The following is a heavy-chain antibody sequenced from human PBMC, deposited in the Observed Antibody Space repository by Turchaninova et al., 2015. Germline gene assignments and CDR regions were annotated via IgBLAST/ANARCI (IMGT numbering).Heavy chain of an antibody. CDR1: GFSLTTPGVG. Sequence: QIPLKESGPTLVKPTQTPTLPCTFSGFSLTTPGVGVAWLRPPPGKPLEWLALIYWDDDKRYSPSLKSRLTITKDTSKNQVVLTVTNMDPVDTATYFCAHEMYSRHMFDYWGQGTLVTVSS. CDR2: IYWDDDK. J-gene: IGHJ4*02. D-gene: IGHD6-13*01. V-gene: IGHV2-5*02. CDR3: AHEMYSRHMFDY.